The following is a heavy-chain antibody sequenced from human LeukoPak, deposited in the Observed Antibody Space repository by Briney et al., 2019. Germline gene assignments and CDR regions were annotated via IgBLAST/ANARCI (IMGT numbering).Heavy chain of an antibody. J-gene: IGHJ5*02. CDR1: GYTFTNYD. CDR2: MNPNSADT. Sequence: ASVKVSCTASGYTFTNYDINWVRQATGQGLEWMGWMNPNSADTGYAQKFQGRVTITTNTSISTAYMELSSLRSEDTAVYYCARGESLSMSSIGFDPWGQGTLVTVSS. V-gene: IGHV1-8*03. D-gene: IGHD6-6*01. CDR3: ARGESLSMSSIGFDP.